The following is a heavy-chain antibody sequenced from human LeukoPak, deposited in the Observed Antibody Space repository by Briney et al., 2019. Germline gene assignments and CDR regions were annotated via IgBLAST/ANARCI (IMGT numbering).Heavy chain of an antibody. CDR3: ARGPDCSGGSCYSSYFDY. V-gene: IGHV1-18*01. CDR2: ISAYNGNT. Sequence: ASVKVSCKASGYTFTSFGISWVRQAPGQGLEWMGWISAYNGNTNYAQKVQGRVTMTTDTSTSTAYMELRSLRSDDTAVYYCARGPDCSGGSCYSSYFDYWGQGTLVTVSS. CDR1: GYTFTSFG. D-gene: IGHD2-15*01. J-gene: IGHJ4*02.